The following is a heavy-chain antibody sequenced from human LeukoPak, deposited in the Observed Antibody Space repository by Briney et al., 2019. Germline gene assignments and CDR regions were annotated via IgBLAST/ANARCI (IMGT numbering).Heavy chain of an antibody. CDR2: IYYSGST. J-gene: IGHJ5*02. V-gene: IGHV4-31*03. CDR1: GGSISSGGYY. Sequence: SQTLSLTCTVSGGSISSGGYYWSWIRQHPGKGLEWIGYIYYSGSTYYNPSLKSRVTISVDTSKNQFSLKLSSVTAADTAVYYCARGNPYYDFWSGYPGSNWFDPWGQGTLVTVSS. D-gene: IGHD3-3*01. CDR3: ARGNPYYDFWSGYPGSNWFDP.